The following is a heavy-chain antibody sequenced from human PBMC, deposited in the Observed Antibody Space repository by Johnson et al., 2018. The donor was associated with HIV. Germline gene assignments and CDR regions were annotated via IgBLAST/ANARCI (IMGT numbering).Heavy chain of an antibody. J-gene: IGHJ3*02. V-gene: IGHV3-48*03. CDR2: ISSSGNSI. D-gene: IGHD3-22*01. Sequence: EHLVESGGGLVQPGGSLRLPCAASGFTFSSHGMHRVRQAPGQGLEWVSFISSSGNSIYHADSVEGRFDISRDNAENSLDLQMNSLRVEDTAVYYCARSQTMIVDGADAFDIWGQGTMVTVSS. CDR1: GFTFSSHG. CDR3: ARSQTMIVDGADAFDI.